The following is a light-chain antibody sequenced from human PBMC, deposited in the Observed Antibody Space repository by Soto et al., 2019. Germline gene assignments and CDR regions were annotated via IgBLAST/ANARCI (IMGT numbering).Light chain of an antibody. V-gene: IGKV4-1*01. CDR3: QQYYDDLWT. Sequence: DIVMTQSPDSLAVSLGERATINCKSSQSVLFSSNNKNYLAWYQQKPGQPPKLLIYWASTRESGVPDRFSGSGSGTDVTLTISSLQAEDVAGYYCQQYYDDLWTFGQGTKVEIK. J-gene: IGKJ1*01. CDR1: QSVLFSSNNKNY. CDR2: WAS.